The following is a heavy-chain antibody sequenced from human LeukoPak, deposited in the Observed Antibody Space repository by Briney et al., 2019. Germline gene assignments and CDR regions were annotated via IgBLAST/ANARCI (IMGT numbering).Heavy chain of an antibody. J-gene: IGHJ4*02. CDR3: ASSSGSYGTFDY. CDR2: IYYSGST. D-gene: IGHD1-26*01. V-gene: IGHV4-59*01. CDR1: GGSISSYY. Sequence: PSETLSLTCTVSGGSISSYYWSWIRQPPGKGLEWIGYIYYSGSTNYNSSLKSRVTISVDTSKNQFSLKLSSVTAADTAVYYCASSSGSYGTFDYWGQGTLVTVSS.